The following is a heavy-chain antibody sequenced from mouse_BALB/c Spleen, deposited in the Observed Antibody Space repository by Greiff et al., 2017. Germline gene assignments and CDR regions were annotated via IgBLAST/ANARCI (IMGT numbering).Heavy chain of an antibody. V-gene: IGHV1-20*02. D-gene: IGHD2-12*01. CDR2: INPYNGDT. Sequence: EVQLQQSGPELVKPGASVKISCKASGYSFTGYFMNWVMQSHGKSLEWIGRINPYNGDTFYNQKFKGKATLTVDKSSSTAHMELRSLASEDSAVYYCARGGLRRDYYAMDYWGQGTSVTVSS. CDR1: GYSFTGYF. CDR3: ARGGLRRDYYAMDY. J-gene: IGHJ4*01.